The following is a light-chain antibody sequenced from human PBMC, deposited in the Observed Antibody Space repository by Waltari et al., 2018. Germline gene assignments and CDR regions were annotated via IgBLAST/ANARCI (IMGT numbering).Light chain of an antibody. CDR3: SSYISSSTLEV. CDR1: SSDVGGYNY. Sequence: QSALTQPASVSGSPGPSITISCTGTSSDVGGYNYVSWYQQHPGKAPKLMIFDVSNRPSGVSNRFSGSKSGNTASLTISGLQAEDEADYYCSSYISSSTLEVFGGGTRLTVL. V-gene: IGLV2-14*03. CDR2: DVS. J-gene: IGLJ3*02.